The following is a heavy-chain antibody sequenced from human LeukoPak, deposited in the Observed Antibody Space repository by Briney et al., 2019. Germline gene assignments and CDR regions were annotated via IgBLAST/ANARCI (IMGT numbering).Heavy chain of an antibody. J-gene: IGHJ4*02. Sequence: ASVKVSCKASGYTFTSYGISWVRQAPGQGLEWMGWISAYNGNTNYAQKLQGRVTMTTDTSTSTAYMELRSLRSDDTAVYYCARERLGYCTNGVCFPFDYWGQGTLVTVSS. CDR2: ISAYNGNT. CDR3: ARERLGYCTNGVCFPFDY. CDR1: GYTFTSYG. D-gene: IGHD2-8*01. V-gene: IGHV1-18*01.